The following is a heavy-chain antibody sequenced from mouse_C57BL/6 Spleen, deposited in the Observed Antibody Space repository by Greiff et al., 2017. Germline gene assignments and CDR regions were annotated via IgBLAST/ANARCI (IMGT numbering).Heavy chain of an antibody. Sequence: EVKLMESGGDLVKPGGSLKLSCAASGFTFSSYGMSWVRQTPDKRLEWVATISSGGSYTYYPDSVKGRFTISRDNAQNTLYLQMSSLKSEDTAMYYCARQYYDYDGYFDYWGQGTTLTVSS. D-gene: IGHD2-4*01. CDR3: ARQYYDYDGYFDY. V-gene: IGHV5-6*01. CDR2: ISSGGSYT. CDR1: GFTFSSYG. J-gene: IGHJ2*01.